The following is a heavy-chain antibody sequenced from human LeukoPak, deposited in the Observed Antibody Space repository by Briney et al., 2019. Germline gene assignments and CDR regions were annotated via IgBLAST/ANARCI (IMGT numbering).Heavy chain of an antibody. J-gene: IGHJ4*02. CDR3: ARHGSRYYYDSSGYWY. V-gene: IGHV4-38-2*01. CDR1: GYSISSGYY. D-gene: IGHD3-22*01. CDR2: IYHSGST. Sequence: SQTLSLTCAVSGYSISSGYYWGWIRQPPGKGREGFGSIYHSGSTYYNPSLKSRVTISVDTSKNQCSLKPSSVTAADTAVYYCARHGSRYYYDSSGYWYWGQGTLVTVSS.